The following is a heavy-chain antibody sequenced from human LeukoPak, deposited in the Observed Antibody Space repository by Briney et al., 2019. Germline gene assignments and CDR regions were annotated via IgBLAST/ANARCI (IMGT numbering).Heavy chain of an antibody. CDR2: ISWNSGSI. CDR1: GFTFDDYA. CDR3: AKDMGFDY. Sequence: PGRSLRLSCAASGFTFDDYAMHWVRQAPGKGLEWVSGISWNSGSIGYADSVKGRFTISRDNAKNSLYLQMSSLRAEDTALYYCAKDMGFDYWGQGTLVTVSS. V-gene: IGHV3-9*01. J-gene: IGHJ4*02.